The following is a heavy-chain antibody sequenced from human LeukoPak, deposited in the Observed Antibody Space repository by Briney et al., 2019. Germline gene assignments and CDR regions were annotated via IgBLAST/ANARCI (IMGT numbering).Heavy chain of an antibody. D-gene: IGHD1-14*01. V-gene: IGHV3-23*01. J-gene: IGHJ4*02. CDR1: GFTFSSYA. CDR3: AKDLEGWNHGSLDY. CDR2: IGGSGDTT. Sequence: PGGSLRLSCAASGFTFSSYAMTWVRQAPGKGLEWVSCIGGSGDTTHYADSVKGRFTISRDSSKNTLYLQMNSLRAEDTAIYYCAKDLEGWNHGSLDYWGQGTLVTVSS.